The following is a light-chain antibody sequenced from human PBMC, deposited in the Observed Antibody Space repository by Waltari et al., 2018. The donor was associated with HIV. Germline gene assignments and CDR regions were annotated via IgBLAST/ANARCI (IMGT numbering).Light chain of an antibody. CDR1: NSDIGGHTS. CDR2: DVS. Sequence: QSALTQPASVSGSPGQSITISCTGTNSDIGGHTSVAWYPQHPGKAPKLIIYDVSNRPAGVSDRFSCSKAGNTASLTISGLQAEDEADYYCKSSTTRSTPCVFGSGTKVTVL. J-gene: IGLJ1*01. V-gene: IGLV2-14*01. CDR3: KSSTTRSTPCV.